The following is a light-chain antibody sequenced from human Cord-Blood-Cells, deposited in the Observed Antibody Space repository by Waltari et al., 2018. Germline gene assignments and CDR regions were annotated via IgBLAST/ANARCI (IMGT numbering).Light chain of an antibody. J-gene: IGKJ4*01. CDR2: GAS. Sequence: DIQMTPSPSSMSASVGARVTITCRASQSISRYLNWYQQKPGKAPKPLIYGASRLQSRGPSRFSGCGSGTGFTLTIRSLQTGDFCTYYFQQSFITPLTSGGGAQVEIK. V-gene: IGKV1-39*01. CDR3: QQSFITPLT. CDR1: QSISRY.